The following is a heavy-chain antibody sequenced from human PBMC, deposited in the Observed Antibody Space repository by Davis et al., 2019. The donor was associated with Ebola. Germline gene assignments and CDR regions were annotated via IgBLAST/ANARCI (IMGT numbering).Heavy chain of an antibody. CDR1: GFTFSDYY. J-gene: IGHJ6*02. CDR3: ARDIVVVPAAIRYSSYGMDV. Sequence: PGGSLRLSCAASGFTFSDYYMSWIRQAPGKGLEWVSYISSSGSTIYYADSVKGRFTISRDNAKNSLYLQMNSLRAEDTAVYYCARDIVVVPAAIRYSSYGMDVWGQGTTVTVSS. CDR2: ISSSGSTI. D-gene: IGHD2-2*02. V-gene: IGHV3-11*04.